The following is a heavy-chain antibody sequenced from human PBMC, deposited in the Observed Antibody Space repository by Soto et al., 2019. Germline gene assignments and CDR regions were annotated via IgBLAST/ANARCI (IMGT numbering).Heavy chain of an antibody. CDR1: GYTFTSYG. CDR3: ARGFPRYSSGWDNWFDP. CDR2: MNPNSGNT. V-gene: IGHV1-8*01. D-gene: IGHD6-19*01. J-gene: IGHJ5*02. Sequence: ASVKVSCKASGYTFTSYGINWVRQATGQGLEWMGWMNPNSGNTGYAQKFQGRVTMTRNTSISTAYMELSSLRSEDTAVYYCARGFPRYSSGWDNWFDPWGQGTLVTVSS.